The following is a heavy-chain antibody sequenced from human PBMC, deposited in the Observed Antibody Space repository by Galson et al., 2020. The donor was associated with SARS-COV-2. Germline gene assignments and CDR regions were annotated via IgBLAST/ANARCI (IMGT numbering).Heavy chain of an antibody. CDR1: GFTFRNHG. D-gene: IGHD4-4*01. CDR2: IRNEAAIT. J-gene: IGHJ4*02. Sequence: GGTLRLTCVASGFTFRNHGMHWVRQPPGKGLEWVAFIRNEAAITHYADSVKGRFTVPRDTSNNTLILQMDSLSAEDTAVYFCVREVSDSNYYFDYWGQGIPVTVSS. CDR3: VREVSDSNYYFDY. V-gene: IGHV3-30*02.